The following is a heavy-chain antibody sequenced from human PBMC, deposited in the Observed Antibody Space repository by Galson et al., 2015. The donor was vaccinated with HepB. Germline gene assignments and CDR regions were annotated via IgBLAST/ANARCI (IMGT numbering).Heavy chain of an antibody. CDR3: ARGWGDYGDYVSYGMDV. Sequence: SVKVSCKAVGYTFPDYDINWVRQAAGQGPEWMGWMNPYSGNTGYAQKFQGRVTMTRDTSLSTAYMELSSLRSEDTAVYFCARGWGDYGDYVSYGMDVWGQGATVTVTS. CDR1: GYTFPDYD. V-gene: IGHV1-8*01. CDR2: MNPYSGNT. D-gene: IGHD4-17*01. J-gene: IGHJ6*02.